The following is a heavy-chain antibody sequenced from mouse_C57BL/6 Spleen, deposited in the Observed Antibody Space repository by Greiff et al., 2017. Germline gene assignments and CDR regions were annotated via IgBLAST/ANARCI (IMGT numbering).Heavy chain of an antibody. D-gene: IGHD1-1*01. V-gene: IGHV5-4*01. CDR3: ARDRRLNYYGSSSYWYFDV. J-gene: IGHJ1*03. Sequence: EVQGVESGGGLVKPGGSLKLSCAASGFTFSSYAMSWVRQTPEKRLEWVATISDGGSYTYYPDNVKGRFTISRDNAKNNLYLQMSHLKSEDTAMYYCARDRRLNYYGSSSYWYFDVWGTGTTVTVSS. CDR2: ISDGGSYT. CDR1: GFTFSSYA.